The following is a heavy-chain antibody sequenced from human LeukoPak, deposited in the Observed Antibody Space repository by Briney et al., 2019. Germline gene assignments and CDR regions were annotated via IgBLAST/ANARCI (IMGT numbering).Heavy chain of an antibody. Sequence: PGGSLRLSCAASGFTFSNYGMHWVRQAPGKGLEWVAVISYDGSNKYYADSVKGRFTISRDDSKNTLYLQMSSLRAEDTAVYYCAKGGDYGDLGYYFDYWGQGTLVTVSS. V-gene: IGHV3-30*18. CDR2: ISYDGSNK. D-gene: IGHD4-17*01. J-gene: IGHJ4*02. CDR1: GFTFSNYG. CDR3: AKGGDYGDLGYYFDY.